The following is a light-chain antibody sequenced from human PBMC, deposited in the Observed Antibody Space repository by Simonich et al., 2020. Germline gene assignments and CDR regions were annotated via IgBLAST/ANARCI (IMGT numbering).Light chain of an antibody. CDR3: QQYNSYSRYT. J-gene: IGKJ2*01. CDR1: QSISSW. Sequence: DIKMTQSPSTLSASVVDRVTITFRASQSISSWWAWYQQKPGKAPKLLIYKASRLESGVPSRVSGSGSGTEFTLTISSLQPDDFATYYCQQYNSYSRYTFGQGTKLEIK. CDR2: KAS. V-gene: IGKV1-5*03.